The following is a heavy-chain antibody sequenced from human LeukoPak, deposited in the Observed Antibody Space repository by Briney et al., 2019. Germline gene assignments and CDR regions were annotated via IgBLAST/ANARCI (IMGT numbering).Heavy chain of an antibody. J-gene: IGHJ4*02. V-gene: IGHV3-69-1*01. CDR3: ARDHNWGFDY. D-gene: IGHD7-27*01. CDR2: ISSTGVI. Sequence: GGSLRLSCAASGFTFSDYPMNWVRQTPGKGLEWVSYISSTGVIYYADSVRGRFSISRDNAMNSVYMQMNSLRAEDTALYYCARDHNWGFDYWGRGTLVIVSS. CDR1: GFTFSDYP.